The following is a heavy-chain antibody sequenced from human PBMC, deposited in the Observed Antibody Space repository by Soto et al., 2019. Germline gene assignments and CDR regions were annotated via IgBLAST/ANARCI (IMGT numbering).Heavy chain of an antibody. CDR2: INHSGST. J-gene: IGHJ6*02. D-gene: IGHD3-3*01. Sequence: QVQLQQWGAGLLKPSETLSLTCAVYGGSFSGYYWSWIRQPPGKGLEWIGEINHSGSTNYNPSLKSRVTISVDTSKHQFSLKLRSVTAASTAVYYCARVENYCYDGMDVWGQGTTVTVS. CDR1: GGSFSGYY. V-gene: IGHV4-34*01. CDR3: ARVENYCYDGMDV.